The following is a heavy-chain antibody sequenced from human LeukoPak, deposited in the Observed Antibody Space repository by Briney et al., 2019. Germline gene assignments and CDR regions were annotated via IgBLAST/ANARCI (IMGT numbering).Heavy chain of an antibody. V-gene: IGHV4-39*07. CDR3: ARVITGTTGLKDY. D-gene: IGHD1-7*01. J-gene: IGHJ4*02. Sequence: SETLSLTCTVSGGSISSSSYYWGWIRQPPGKGLEWIGSIYYSGSTYYNPSLKSRVTISVDTSKNQFSLKLNSVTAADTAVYYCARVITGTTGLKDYWGQGTLVTVSS. CDR2: IYYSGST. CDR1: GGSISSSSYY.